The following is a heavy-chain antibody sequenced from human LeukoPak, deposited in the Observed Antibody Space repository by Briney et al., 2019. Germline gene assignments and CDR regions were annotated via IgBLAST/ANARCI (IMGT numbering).Heavy chain of an antibody. CDR2: IGIAGDT. Sequence: PGGSLRLSCAASGFTLSNHAMHWVRRTTGKGLEWVSAIGIAGDTFYPGFVKGRLTISRENAKDSLYLQMNSLRAEDTAVYYCARQMTPHGNFDYWGQGTLVTVSS. J-gene: IGHJ4*02. CDR1: GFTLSNHA. V-gene: IGHV3-13*01. D-gene: IGHD1-26*01. CDR3: ARQMTPHGNFDY.